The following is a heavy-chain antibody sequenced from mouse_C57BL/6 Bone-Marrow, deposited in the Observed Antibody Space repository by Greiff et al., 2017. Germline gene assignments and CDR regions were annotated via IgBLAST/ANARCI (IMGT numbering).Heavy chain of an antibody. D-gene: IGHD1-1*01. CDR1: GYTFTSYW. V-gene: IGHV1-64*01. J-gene: IGHJ4*01. CDR3: ARRYGSIYYYAMDY. CDR2: IPPNSGST. Sequence: QAQLQQPGAELVKPGASVKLSCKASGYTFTSYWMHWVKQRPGQGLEWIGMIPPNSGSTNYNEKFKSKATLTVDKSSSTAYVQLSSLTSEDSAVYYCARRYGSIYYYAMDYWGQGTSVTVSS.